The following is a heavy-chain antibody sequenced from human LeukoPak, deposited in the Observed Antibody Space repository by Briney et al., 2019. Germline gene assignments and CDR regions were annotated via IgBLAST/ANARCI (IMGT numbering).Heavy chain of an antibody. CDR1: GFTFSSYA. V-gene: IGHV3-33*08. CDR3: ATLTDFGY. J-gene: IGHJ4*02. Sequence: GGSLRLSCAASGFTFSSYAMHWVRQAPGKGLEWVAVIWYDGSNKYYADSVKGRFTISRDNSKNTLYLQMNSLRAEDTAVHYCATLTDFGYWGQGTLVTVSS. D-gene: IGHD7-27*01. CDR2: IWYDGSNK.